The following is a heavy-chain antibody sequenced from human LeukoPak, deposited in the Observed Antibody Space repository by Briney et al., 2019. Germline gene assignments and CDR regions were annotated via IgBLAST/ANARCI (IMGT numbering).Heavy chain of an antibody. D-gene: IGHD2-2*01. Sequence: SQTLSLTCAISGASVSGNSVTWNWIRHSPSKGFEWLGRTYYRSTWCNDYAVSVRGRITVNPDTSKNQFSLHLNPVTPEDTAVYYCARRLTQYDCFDPWGQGILVTVSS. V-gene: IGHV6-1*01. CDR3: ARRLTQYDCFDP. CDR2: TYYRSTWCN. J-gene: IGHJ5*02. CDR1: GASVSGNSVT.